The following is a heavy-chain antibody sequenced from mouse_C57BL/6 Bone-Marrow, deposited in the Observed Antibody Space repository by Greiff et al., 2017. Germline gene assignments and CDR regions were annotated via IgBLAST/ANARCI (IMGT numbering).Heavy chain of an antibody. V-gene: IGHV1-59*01. CDR3: ARWGWLLRGEFAY. D-gene: IGHD2-3*01. CDR2: IDPSDSYT. Sequence: QVQLQQPGAELVRPGTSVKLSCKASGYTFTSYWMHWVKQRPGQGLEWIGVIDPSDSYTNYNQKFKGKATLTVDTSSSTAYMQLSSLTSEDSAVYYCARWGWLLRGEFAYWGQGTLVTVSA. CDR1: GYTFTSYW. J-gene: IGHJ3*01.